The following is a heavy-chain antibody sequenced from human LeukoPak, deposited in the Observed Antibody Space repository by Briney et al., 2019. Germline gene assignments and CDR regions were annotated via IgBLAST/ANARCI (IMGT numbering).Heavy chain of an antibody. CDR2: FCSDRST. Sequence: GGSLRLSCAASGFTVSSNYMSWVRQAPGKGLEGVTIFCSDRSTYYADSVQGRFTISRDNSKNTLYLQMNSLRAEDTAVYYCERGRWLAAADYWGQGTLVTVSS. V-gene: IGHV3-66*01. CDR1: GFTVSSNY. CDR3: ERGRWLAAADY. D-gene: IGHD6-13*01. J-gene: IGHJ4*02.